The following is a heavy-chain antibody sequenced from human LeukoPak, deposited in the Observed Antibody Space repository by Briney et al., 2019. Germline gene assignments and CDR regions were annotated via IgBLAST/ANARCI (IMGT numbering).Heavy chain of an antibody. CDR3: ASGSGDYGDPFDY. CDR1: GFTFSSHW. J-gene: IGHJ4*02. D-gene: IGHD4-17*01. Sequence: GGSLRLSCSASGFTFSSHWMHGVRHAPGKGLAWVSRINGDGSETNYAGSVRGRFTISRDNAKNTLYLQMSSLRAEDTAVYYCASGSGDYGDPFDYWGQGTLVTVSS. V-gene: IGHV3-74*01. CDR2: INGDGSET.